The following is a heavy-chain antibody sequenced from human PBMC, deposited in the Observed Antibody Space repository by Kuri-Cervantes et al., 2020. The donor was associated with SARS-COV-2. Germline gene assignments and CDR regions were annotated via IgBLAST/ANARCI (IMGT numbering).Heavy chain of an antibody. J-gene: IGHJ4*02. CDR1: GYSFTSYW. CDR3: ATSGKEEWELLGFDY. Sequence: GGSLRLSCKGSGYSFTSYWIGWVRQLPGKGLEWMGIIYPGDADTRYNPFVQGQVTISSDKSISTAYLQWNSLKASDTAMYYCATSGKEEWELLGFDYWGQGTLVTVSS. V-gene: IGHV5-51*01. CDR2: IYPGDADT. D-gene: IGHD1-26*01.